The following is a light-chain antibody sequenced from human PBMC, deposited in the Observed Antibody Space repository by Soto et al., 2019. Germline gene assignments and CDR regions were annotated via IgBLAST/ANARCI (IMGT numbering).Light chain of an antibody. V-gene: IGLV2-23*02. CDR1: SSDVGSYNL. CDR2: EVS. CDR3: CSYAGSSTYV. Sequence: CGSPGSSNTLTCTGTSSDVGSYNLVSWYQQHPGKAPKVMIYEVSKRPSGVPNRFSGSKSGNTASLTISGLQAEDEADYYCCSYAGSSTYVFGTGTKVTVL. J-gene: IGLJ1*01.